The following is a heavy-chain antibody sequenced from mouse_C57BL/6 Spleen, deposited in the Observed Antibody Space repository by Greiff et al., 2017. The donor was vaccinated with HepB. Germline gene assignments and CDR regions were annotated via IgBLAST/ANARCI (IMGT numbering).Heavy chain of an antibody. V-gene: IGHV1-18*01. CDR2: INPNNGGT. CDR3: ARRVLRSYYFDD. D-gene: IGHD1-1*01. CDR1: GYTFTDYN. Sequence: EVQLQQSGPELVKPGASVKIPCKASGYTFTDYNMDWVKQSHGKSLEWIGDINPNNGGTIYNQKFKGKATLTVDKSSSTAYMELRSLTSEDTAVYCWARRVLRSYYFDDWGKGTTLTVSS. J-gene: IGHJ2*01.